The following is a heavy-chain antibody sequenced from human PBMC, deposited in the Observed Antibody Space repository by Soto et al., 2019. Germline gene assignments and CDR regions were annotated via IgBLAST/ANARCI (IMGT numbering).Heavy chain of an antibody. CDR2: IIRIFGTP. CDR3: ARQGSNEYYYYGMDV. CDR1: VGTFSSYA. V-gene: IGHV1-69*12. D-gene: IGHD3-10*01. Sequence: QVQLVQSGAEVKKPGSSVKVSCKASVGTFSSYAINWVRQAPGQGLEWMGGIIRIFGTPDYAQRVQGRVTITADESTSTADMELSSLRSEDTAVYYCARQGSNEYYYYGMDVWGQGTTVTVSS. J-gene: IGHJ6*02.